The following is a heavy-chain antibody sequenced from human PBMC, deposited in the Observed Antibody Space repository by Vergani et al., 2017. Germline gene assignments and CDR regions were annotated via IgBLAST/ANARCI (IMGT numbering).Heavy chain of an antibody. J-gene: IGHJ6*03. V-gene: IGHV4-61*02. Sequence: QVQLQESGPGLVKPSQTLSLTCTVSGGSISSGSYYWSWIRQPDGKGLEWIGSIYTSGSTNYNPSLKSRVTISVDTSKNQFSLKLSSVTAEDTAVYYCARERFLETLYYYYMDVWGKGTTGTVSS. CDR3: ARERFLETLYYYYMDV. CDR1: GGSISSGSYY. D-gene: IGHD3-3*01. CDR2: IYTSGST.